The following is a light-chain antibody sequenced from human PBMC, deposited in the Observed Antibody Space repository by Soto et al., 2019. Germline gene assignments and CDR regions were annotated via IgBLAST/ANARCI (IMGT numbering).Light chain of an antibody. Sequence: QSVLTQPASVSGSPGQSITISCTGTSSDVGAHNHVSWYQLHPGKAPKLLIYEVSNRPSGVSNRFSGSKSGNTASLTISGLQAEDEAEYYCSSHGGSGVFGGGTKLTVL. V-gene: IGLV2-14*01. CDR1: SSDVGAHNH. CDR3: SSHGGSGV. CDR2: EVS. J-gene: IGLJ2*01.